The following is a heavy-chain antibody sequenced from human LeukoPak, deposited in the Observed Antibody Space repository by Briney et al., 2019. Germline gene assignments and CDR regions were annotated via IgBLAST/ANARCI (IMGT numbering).Heavy chain of an antibody. V-gene: IGHV4-61*05. CDR2: IYYSGST. CDR1: GGSISSNNYY. J-gene: IGHJ5*02. D-gene: IGHD6-19*01. CDR3: AFLGSSAWFDP. Sequence: SETLSLTCTVSGGSISSNNYYWGWIRQPPGKGLEWIGYIYYSGSTNYNPSLKSRVTISVDTSKNQFSLKLSSVTAADTAVYYCAFLGSSAWFDPWGQGTLVTVSS.